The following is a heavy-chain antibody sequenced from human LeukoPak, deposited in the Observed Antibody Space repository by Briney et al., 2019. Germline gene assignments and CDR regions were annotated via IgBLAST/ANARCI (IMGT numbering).Heavy chain of an antibody. V-gene: IGHV4-31*03. Sequence: SQTLSLTCTVSGGSISSGGYYWSWIRQHPGKGLEWIGYIHYSGSTYYNPSLKSRVTISVDTSKNQFSLKLSSVTAADTAVYYCARRYCSGGSCYSGDWFDPWGQGTLVTVSS. CDR1: GGSISSGGYY. J-gene: IGHJ5*02. CDR3: ARRYCSGGSCYSGDWFDP. D-gene: IGHD2-15*01. CDR2: IHYSGST.